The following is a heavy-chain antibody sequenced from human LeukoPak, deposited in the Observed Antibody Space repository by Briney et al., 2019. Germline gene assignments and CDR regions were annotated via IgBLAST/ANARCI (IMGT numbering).Heavy chain of an antibody. D-gene: IGHD4-17*01. J-gene: IGHJ5*02. Sequence: SVKVSCKASGGTFSSYAISWVRQAPGQGLEWMGEIIPIFGTANYAQKFQGRVTITTDESTSTAYMELSSLRSEDTAVYYCAREGATVTTFWFDPWGQGTLVTVSS. CDR2: IIPIFGTA. V-gene: IGHV1-69*05. CDR1: GGTFSSYA. CDR3: AREGATVTTFWFDP.